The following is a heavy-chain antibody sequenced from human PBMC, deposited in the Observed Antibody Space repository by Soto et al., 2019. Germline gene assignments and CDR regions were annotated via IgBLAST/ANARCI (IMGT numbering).Heavy chain of an antibody. J-gene: IGHJ5*02. V-gene: IGHV3-64D*08. CDR2: ISSNGGST. CDR1: GFTFSSYA. Sequence: GGSLRLSCSASGFTFSSYAMHWVRQAPGKGLEYVSAISSNGGSTYYADSVKGRFTISRDNSKNTLYLQMSSLRAEDTAVYYWARDIRNDYGDYAISWFDPWGQGTLVSVS. D-gene: IGHD4-17*01. CDR3: ARDIRNDYGDYAISWFDP.